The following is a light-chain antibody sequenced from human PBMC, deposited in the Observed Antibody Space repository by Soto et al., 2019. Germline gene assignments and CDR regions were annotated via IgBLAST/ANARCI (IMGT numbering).Light chain of an antibody. J-gene: IGKJ4*01. CDR3: QQYYSTPLT. CDR1: QNLLYSSNSKNY. Sequence: DIVMTQSPDSLAVSLGERATINCKSSQNLLYSSNSKNYLAWYQQRPGQPPKLLVYWASTRESGVPDRFSGRGSGTDFALTSSSLQAEDVAVYFCQQYYSTPLTFGGGTKVEIK. CDR2: WAS. V-gene: IGKV4-1*01.